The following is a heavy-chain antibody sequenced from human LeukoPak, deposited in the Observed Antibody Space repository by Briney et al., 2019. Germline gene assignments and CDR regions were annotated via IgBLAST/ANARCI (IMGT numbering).Heavy chain of an antibody. V-gene: IGHV3-11*01. CDR3: ARDPYSSSSHFDS. CDR1: GFTFSDSY. CDR2: ISSGGTTT. Sequence: GGSLRLSCAASGFTFSDSYMSWIRQAPGKGLEWVSYISSGGTTTYYADSVKGRFTISRDNAKNSLYLQMSSLRAEDTAVYYCARDPYSSSSHFDSWGQGTLVTVSS. D-gene: IGHD6-6*01. J-gene: IGHJ4*02.